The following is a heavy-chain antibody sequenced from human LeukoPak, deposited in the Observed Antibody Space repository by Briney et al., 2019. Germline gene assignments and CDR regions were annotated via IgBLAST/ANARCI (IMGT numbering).Heavy chain of an antibody. CDR3: ARQAPVVVPAARSPYWFDP. D-gene: IGHD2-2*01. CDR2: VYYSGAA. V-gene: IGHV4-39*01. J-gene: IGHJ5*02. Sequence: PSETLSLTCTVSGGSISRTDYYWAWIRQPPGEGLEWIGSVYYSGAAYYSPSLKSRVAISVGSSKNQFSLRLNSVTAADTAVYYCARQAPVVVPAARSPYWFDPWGQGTLVAVSS. CDR1: GGSISRTDYY.